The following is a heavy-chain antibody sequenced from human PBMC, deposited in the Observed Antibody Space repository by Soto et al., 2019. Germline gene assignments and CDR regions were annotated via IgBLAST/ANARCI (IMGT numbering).Heavy chain of an antibody. Sequence: EVQLVESGGGLVQPGGSLRLSCAASGFTFSSYWMSWVRQAPGKGLEWVANIKQDGSEKYYVDSVKGRFTISRDNAKNSPYLQVNGLRADETAVYYCARGSVRGCYGYFQLWGQGTLVTVSS. CDR1: GFTFSSYW. V-gene: IGHV3-7*01. CDR2: IKQDGSEK. J-gene: IGHJ1*01. D-gene: IGHD2-15*01. CDR3: ARGSVRGCYGYFQL.